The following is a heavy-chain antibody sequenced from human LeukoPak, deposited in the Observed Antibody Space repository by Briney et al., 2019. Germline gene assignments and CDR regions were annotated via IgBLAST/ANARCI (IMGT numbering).Heavy chain of an antibody. CDR1: GFTFEDYA. Sequence: GRSLRLSCAASGFTFEDYAMRWVRQAPGKGLEWVSGISWNSDKIGYADSVQGRFIISRDNAKNSLYLQMDSLRAEDTALYHCAKAIDYFYFGMDVWGRGTTVTVSS. J-gene: IGHJ6*02. CDR3: AKAIDYFYFGMDV. V-gene: IGHV3-9*01. CDR2: ISWNSDKI.